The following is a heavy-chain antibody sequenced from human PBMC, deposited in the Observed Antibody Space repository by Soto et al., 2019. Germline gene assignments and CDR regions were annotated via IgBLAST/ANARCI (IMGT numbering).Heavy chain of an antibody. D-gene: IGHD6-13*01. CDR3: ARERAAAGFDY. J-gene: IGHJ4*02. Sequence: QVQLVQSGAEVKKPGASVKVSCKASGYTFTSYDINWVRQATGQGLEWMGWMNPNSGNTGYAQEFQGRVTMTRNTSISTAYRDLSSLRSDDTAVYYGARERAAAGFDYWGQGTPVTVSS. CDR2: MNPNSGNT. CDR1: GYTFTSYD. V-gene: IGHV1-8*01.